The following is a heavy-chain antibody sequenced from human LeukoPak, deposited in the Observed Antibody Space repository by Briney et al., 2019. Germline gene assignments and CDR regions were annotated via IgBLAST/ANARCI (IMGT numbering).Heavy chain of an antibody. V-gene: IGHV3-30*18. CDR3: AKDLSSGWYRGAFDI. CDR2: ISYDGTNK. D-gene: IGHD6-19*01. CDR1: GFTFSSYG. J-gene: IGHJ3*02. Sequence: GGSLRLSCAASGFTFSSYGMHWVRQAPGKGLEWVAVISYDGTNKYYADSVKGRFTTSRDNSKNTLYLQMNSLRAEDTAVYYCAKDLSSGWYRGAFDIWGQGTMVTVSS.